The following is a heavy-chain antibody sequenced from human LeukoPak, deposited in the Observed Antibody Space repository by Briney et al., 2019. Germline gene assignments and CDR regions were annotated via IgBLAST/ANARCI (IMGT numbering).Heavy chain of an antibody. CDR2: IYYSGST. CDR3: ARGGDFWSGYLNDNWFDP. J-gene: IGHJ5*02. Sequence: SETLSLTCTVSGGSISSYYWSWIRQPPGKGLEWIGYIYYSGSTNYNPSLKSRVIISVDTSKNQFSLKLSSVTAADTAVYYCARGGDFWSGYLNDNWFDPWGQGTLVTVSS. V-gene: IGHV4-59*01. CDR1: GGSISSYY. D-gene: IGHD3-3*01.